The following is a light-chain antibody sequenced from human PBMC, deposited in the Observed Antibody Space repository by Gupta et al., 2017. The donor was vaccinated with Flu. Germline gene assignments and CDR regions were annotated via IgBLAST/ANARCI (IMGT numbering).Light chain of an antibody. CDR3: QQDDDYPHT. CDR1: QSINSY. Sequence: IRMTQSPSSLSASTGDRVTITCRASQSINSYVAWYQQRPGKAPNLLIYAASTSQSGVPSRFSGNGSGTDFILTISRLESEDVATYYCQQDDDYPHTFGQGTKVEIK. CDR2: AAS. J-gene: IGKJ2*01. V-gene: IGKV1-8*01.